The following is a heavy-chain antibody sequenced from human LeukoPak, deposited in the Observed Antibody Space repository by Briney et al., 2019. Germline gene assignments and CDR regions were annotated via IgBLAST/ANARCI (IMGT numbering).Heavy chain of an antibody. D-gene: IGHD4-17*01. J-gene: IGHJ4*02. CDR3: ARDRWGDYAFDY. V-gene: IGHV3-21*01. Sequence: KPGGSLRPSCAASGFTFSSYSMNWVRQAPGKGLEWVSSISSSSSYIYYADSVKGRFTISRDNAKNSPYLQMNSLRAEDTAVYYCARDRWGDYAFDYWGQGTLVTVSS. CDR2: ISSSSSYI. CDR1: GFTFSSYS.